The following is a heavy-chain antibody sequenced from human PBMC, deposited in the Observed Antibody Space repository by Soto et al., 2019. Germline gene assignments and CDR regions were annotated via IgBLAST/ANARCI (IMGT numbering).Heavy chain of an antibody. V-gene: IGHV3-33*01. CDR3: ARDKLRITMARGPRWDFAMDV. D-gene: IGHD3-10*01. CDR1: GFDFNNYG. J-gene: IGHJ6*02. CDR2: IWYDGSNK. Sequence: QVQLVESGGGVVQPARSLRLSCEASGFDFNNYGMHWVRQAPGKGLEWVAVIWYDGSNKYYLDSVKGRFTISRDNSKNTLYLQMTSLRAEDTAVYYCARDKLRITMARGPRWDFAMDVWGQGTTVAVSS.